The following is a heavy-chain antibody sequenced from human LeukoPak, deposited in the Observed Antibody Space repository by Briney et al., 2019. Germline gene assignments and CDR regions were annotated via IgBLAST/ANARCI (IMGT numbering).Heavy chain of an antibody. J-gene: IGHJ5*02. D-gene: IGHD3-3*01. Sequence: PSETLSLTCTVSGGSMSRYHWGWIRQPPGKGLEWTGYIYYSGSTNYNPSLKSRVTISVDTSKNQFSLKLSSVTAADTAVYYCARGHLPYYDFWSGYYSNWFDPWGQGTLVTVSS. V-gene: IGHV4-59*12. CDR1: GGSMSRYH. CDR2: IYYSGST. CDR3: ARGHLPYYDFWSGYYSNWFDP.